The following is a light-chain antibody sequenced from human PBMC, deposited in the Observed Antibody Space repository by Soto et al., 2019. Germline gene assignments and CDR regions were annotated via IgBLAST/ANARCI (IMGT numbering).Light chain of an antibody. Sequence: QSALTQPASVSGSPGQSITISCTGTSSDVGSYNYVSWYQQHPGKAPKLMIYDVSNRPSGVSTLCAGSKSGNTASLTTSGLQAEDEADYYCSSYTSSSTVIFGGGTKLTVL. CDR2: DVS. J-gene: IGLJ2*01. CDR1: SSDVGSYNY. CDR3: SSYTSSSTVI. V-gene: IGLV2-14*01.